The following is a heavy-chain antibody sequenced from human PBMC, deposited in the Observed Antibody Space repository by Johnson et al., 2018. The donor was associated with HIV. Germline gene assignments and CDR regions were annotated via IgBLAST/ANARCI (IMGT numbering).Heavy chain of an antibody. CDR1: GFIFSSYA. J-gene: IGHJ3*02. V-gene: IGHV3-30-3*01. CDR2: ISYDGSNK. CDR3: ARDASLRFLEWFDAFDI. Sequence: QVQLVESGGVLIQPGRSLRLSCAASGFIFSSYAVHWVRQAPGKGLEWVAVISYDGSNKYYADSVKGRFTISMDNAKNSLYLQMNSLRAEDTAVYYCARDASLRFLEWFDAFDIWGQGTMVTVSS. D-gene: IGHD3-3*01.